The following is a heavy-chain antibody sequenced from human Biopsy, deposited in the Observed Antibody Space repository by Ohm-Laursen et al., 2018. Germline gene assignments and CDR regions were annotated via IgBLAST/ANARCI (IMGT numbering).Heavy chain of an antibody. CDR2: IYYSGST. J-gene: IGHJ6*02. Sequence: SDTLSLTCTVSGGSISSYYWSWIRQTPGKGLEWIRYIYYSGSTNYNPSLKSRVTISVDTSKNQFSLRLNSVTAADTAVYYCARATNSTGWPYYYFYGMDVWGQGTTVTVSS. CDR3: ARATNSTGWPYYYFYGMDV. D-gene: IGHD2/OR15-2a*01. V-gene: IGHV4-59*07. CDR1: GGSISSYY.